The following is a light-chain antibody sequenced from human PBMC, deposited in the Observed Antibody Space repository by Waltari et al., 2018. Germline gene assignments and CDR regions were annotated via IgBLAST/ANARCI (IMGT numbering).Light chain of an antibody. CDR1: QIVLYSSNNKNY. J-gene: IGKJ4*01. Sequence: DIVMTQSPDSLAVSLGERATINCKSSQIVLYSSNNKNYLAWYQQKPGQPPKLLIYWASTRESGVPDRFSGSGSWTDFTLTISSLQAEDVAVYYCQQYYSTPLTFGGGTKVEIK. V-gene: IGKV4-1*01. CDR3: QQYYSTPLT. CDR2: WAS.